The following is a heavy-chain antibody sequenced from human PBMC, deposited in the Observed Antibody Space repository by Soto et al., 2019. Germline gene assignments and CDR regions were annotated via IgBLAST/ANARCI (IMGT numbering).Heavy chain of an antibody. J-gene: IGHJ4*02. Sequence: QVQLQQWGAGLLKPSETLSLTCAVNSESLSGYYWSWIRQPTGKGLEWIGEIDGSGNTNYSPSLKSRVAMSVDTSKNHFSLNLNSVSAADTAAYYCVGARGRLVGFDYWGQGTLVTVSS. CDR1: SESLSGYY. D-gene: IGHD1-26*01. V-gene: IGHV4-34*01. CDR2: IDGSGNT. CDR3: VGARGRLVGFDY.